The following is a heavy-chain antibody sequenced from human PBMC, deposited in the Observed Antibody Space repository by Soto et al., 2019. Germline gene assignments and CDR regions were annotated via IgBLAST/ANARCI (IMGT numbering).Heavy chain of an antibody. CDR1: GYTFSNYP. CDR3: VRDWNHYDSNGPGDY. J-gene: IGHJ4*02. Sequence: ASVKVSCKASGYTFSNYPMHWVRQAPGQRLEWMGWINTGNGDTKYSQKFQGRVTITRDTSAITAYMELSSLRSEDTAVYYCVRDWNHYDSNGPGDYWGQGTLVTVYS. V-gene: IGHV1-3*04. D-gene: IGHD3-22*01. CDR2: INTGNGDT.